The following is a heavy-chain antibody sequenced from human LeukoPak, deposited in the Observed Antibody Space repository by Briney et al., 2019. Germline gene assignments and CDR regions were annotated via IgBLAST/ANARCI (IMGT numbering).Heavy chain of an antibody. CDR3: ARDHGPTTYYYGSGTDAFDI. D-gene: IGHD3-10*01. CDR2: ISSSSSYI. Sequence: GGSLRLPCAASGFTFSDYYMNWVRQAPGKGLEWVSSISSSSSYIYYADSVKGRFTISRDNAKNSLYLQMNSLRAEDTAVYYCARDHGPTTYYYGSGTDAFDIWGQGTMVTVSS. V-gene: IGHV3-21*01. J-gene: IGHJ3*02. CDR1: GFTFSDYY.